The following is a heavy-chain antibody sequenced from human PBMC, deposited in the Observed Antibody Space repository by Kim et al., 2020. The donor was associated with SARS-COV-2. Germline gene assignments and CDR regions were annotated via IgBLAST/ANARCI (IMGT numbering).Heavy chain of an antibody. Sequence: GGSLRLSCAASGFTFSSYAMHWVRQAPGKGLEWVAVISYDGSNKYYADSVKGRFTISRDNSKNTLYLQMNSLRAEDTAVYYCARGKTAMVFDYWGQGTLVTVSS. CDR1: GFTFSSYA. V-gene: IGHV3-30*04. D-gene: IGHD5-18*01. CDR2: ISYDGSNK. J-gene: IGHJ4*02. CDR3: ARGKTAMVFDY.